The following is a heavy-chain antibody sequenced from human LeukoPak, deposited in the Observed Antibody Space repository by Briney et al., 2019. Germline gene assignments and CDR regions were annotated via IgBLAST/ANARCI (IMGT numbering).Heavy chain of an antibody. Sequence: KASETLSLTCAVYGGSFSGYYWSWIRQPPGKGLEWIGEINHSGSTNYNPSLKSRVTISVDTSKNQFSLKLSSVTAADTAVYYCARAIRGRNYYDSSGSRVDIWGQGTMVTVSS. CDR3: ARAIRGRNYYDSSGSRVDI. D-gene: IGHD3-22*01. CDR1: GGSFSGYY. CDR2: INHSGST. J-gene: IGHJ3*02. V-gene: IGHV4-34*01.